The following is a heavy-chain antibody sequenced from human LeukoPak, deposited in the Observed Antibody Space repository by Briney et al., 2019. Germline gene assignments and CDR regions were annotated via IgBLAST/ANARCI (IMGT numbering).Heavy chain of an antibody. CDR2: TYYSGST. D-gene: IGHD3-9*01. CDR1: GGSISRSSYY. J-gene: IGHJ4*02. CDR3: ARPRGDLLSGYDY. Sequence: SETLSLTCSVSGGSISRSSYYWTWIRQSPGRGLEWIGNTYYSGSTLYNPSLKSRVTISVATSKNQFSLRLTSVTAADTAVYYCARPRGDLLSGYDYWGQGVLVTVSP. V-gene: IGHV4-39*01.